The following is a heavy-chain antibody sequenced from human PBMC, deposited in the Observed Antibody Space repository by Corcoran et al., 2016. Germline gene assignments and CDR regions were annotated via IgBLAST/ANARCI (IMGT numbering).Heavy chain of an antibody. Sequence: QVQLVQSGAEVKKPGASVKVSCKASGYTFTSYYMHWVRQAPGQGLEWMGIINPSGGSTSYAQKFQGRVTMTRDTSTSTVYMELSSLRSEDTAVYYWAGESVVVGGGMDVWGQGTTVTVSS. J-gene: IGHJ6*02. CDR2: INPSGGST. CDR1: GYTFTSYY. V-gene: IGHV1-46*01. D-gene: IGHD2-2*01. CDR3: AGESVVVGGGMDV.